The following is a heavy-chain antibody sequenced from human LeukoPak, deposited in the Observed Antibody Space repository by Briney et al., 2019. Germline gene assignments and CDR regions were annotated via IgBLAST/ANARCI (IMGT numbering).Heavy chain of an antibody. Sequence: PSETLSLTCAVSGGSISSGGYSWSWIRQPPGKGLEWIGYIYHSGSTYYNPSLKSRVTISVDGSKNQFSLKLSSVTAADTAVYYCARGSGSYYLLAYWGQGTLVTVSS. CDR2: IYHSGST. CDR3: ARGSGSYYLLAY. D-gene: IGHD1-26*01. CDR1: GGSISSGGYS. V-gene: IGHV4-30-2*01. J-gene: IGHJ4*02.